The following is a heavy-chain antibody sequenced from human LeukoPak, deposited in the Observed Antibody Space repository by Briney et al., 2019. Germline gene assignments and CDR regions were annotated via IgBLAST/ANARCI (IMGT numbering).Heavy chain of an antibody. CDR1: GFTFRSYG. J-gene: IGHJ4*02. D-gene: IGHD3/OR15-3a*01. Sequence: PGGSLRLSCVASGFTFRSYGLHWVRQAPGKGLEWVALIWNDGSNKYYADSVKGRSTISRDSSKNTLYLQMNSLRAEDTAVYYCAREWTRTGPFDYWGQGTLVTVSS. CDR2: IWNDGSNK. V-gene: IGHV3-33*01. CDR3: AREWTRTGPFDY.